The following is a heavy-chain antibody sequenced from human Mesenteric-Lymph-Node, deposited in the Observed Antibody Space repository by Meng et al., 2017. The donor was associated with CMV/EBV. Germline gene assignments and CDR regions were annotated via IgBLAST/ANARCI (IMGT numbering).Heavy chain of an antibody. D-gene: IGHD1-26*01. CDR3: ARGRGVGY. J-gene: IGHJ4*02. CDR2: IFYSGIT. CDR1: GGSISSSSYY. V-gene: IGHV4-39*01. Sequence: GSLRLSCTVSGGSISSSSYYWGWIRQPPGKGLEWIGNIFYSGITYYNPSLTSRVTISVDTSKNQFSLKLSSVTAADTAVYYCARGRGVGYWGQGTLVTVSS.